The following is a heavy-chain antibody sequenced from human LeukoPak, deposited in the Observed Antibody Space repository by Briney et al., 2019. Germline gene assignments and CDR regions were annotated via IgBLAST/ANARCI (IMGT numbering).Heavy chain of an antibody. Sequence: PSETLSLTCTVSGYSISSGYYWGRIRQPPGKGLEWIGSIYHSGSTYYNPSLKSRVTISVDTSKNQFSLKLSSVTAADTAVYYCARLMVAAAVYFDYWGQGTLVTVSS. J-gene: IGHJ4*02. CDR2: IYHSGST. CDR3: ARLMVAAAVYFDY. CDR1: GYSISSGYY. D-gene: IGHD6-13*01. V-gene: IGHV4-38-2*02.